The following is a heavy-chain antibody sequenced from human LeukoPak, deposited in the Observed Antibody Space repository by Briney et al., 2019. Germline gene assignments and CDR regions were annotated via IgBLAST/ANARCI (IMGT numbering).Heavy chain of an antibody. CDR1: GFTFSSYA. V-gene: IGHV3-64*01. D-gene: IGHD1-26*01. CDR3: ARLVGGSYSDY. Sequence: GGSLRLSCAASGFTFSSYAMHWVRQAPGKGLEYVSTISSNGGSTYYANSVKGRFTISRDNSKNTLYPQMGSLRAEDMAVYYCARLVGGSYSDYWGQGTLVTVSS. J-gene: IGHJ4*02. CDR2: ISSNGGST.